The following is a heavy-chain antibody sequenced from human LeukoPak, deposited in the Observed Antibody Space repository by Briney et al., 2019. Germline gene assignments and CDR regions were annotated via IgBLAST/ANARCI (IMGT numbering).Heavy chain of an antibody. CDR2: IYHSGST. CDR3: ARLCSGGSCSSYFDY. V-gene: IGHV4-4*02. Sequence: SGTLSLTCAVSGGSISSGNWWRWVRQPPGKGLEWIGEIYHSGSTNYNPSLKSRFTISVDKSKNQFSLKLSSVTAADTAVYYCARLCSGGSCSSYFDYWGQGTLVTVSS. D-gene: IGHD2-15*01. J-gene: IGHJ4*02. CDR1: GGSISSGNW.